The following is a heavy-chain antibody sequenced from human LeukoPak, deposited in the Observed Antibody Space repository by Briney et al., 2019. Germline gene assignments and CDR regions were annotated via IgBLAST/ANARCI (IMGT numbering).Heavy chain of an antibody. D-gene: IGHD1-26*01. J-gene: IGHJ4*02. Sequence: SVKVSCKASGGTFSSYAISWVRQAPGQVLEWMGRIIPILGIANYAQKFQGRVTITADKSTSTAYMELSSLRSEDTAVYYCARDGESYWGHYWGQGTLVTVSS. CDR1: GGTFSSYA. V-gene: IGHV1-69*04. CDR2: IIPILGIA. CDR3: ARDGESYWGHY.